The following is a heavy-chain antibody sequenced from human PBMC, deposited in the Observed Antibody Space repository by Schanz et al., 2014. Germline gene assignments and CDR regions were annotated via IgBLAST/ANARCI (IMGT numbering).Heavy chain of an antibody. V-gene: IGHV7-4-1*02. Sequence: QVQLVQSGSELKKPGASVKVSCKASGYTFTSFAMNWVRQAPGQGLEWMGWINTNNGDPTYAQGFTGRFVFSLDTSVSTAYLQISSLKAEDTAVYYCARGGVVVVTAAINWFDPWGQGTLVTVSS. J-gene: IGHJ5*02. D-gene: IGHD2-15*01. CDR2: INTNNGDP. CDR1: GYTFTSFA. CDR3: ARGGVVVVTAAINWFDP.